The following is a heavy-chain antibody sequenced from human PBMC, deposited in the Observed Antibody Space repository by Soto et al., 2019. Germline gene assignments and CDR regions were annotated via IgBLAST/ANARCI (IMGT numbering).Heavy chain of an antibody. CDR3: ALDDAYSPGKNDY. J-gene: IGHJ4*02. CDR2: ISAYNGNT. D-gene: IGHD2-15*01. Sequence: ASVKVSCKASGYTFTNYGFSWVRQAPGQGLEWMGYISAYNGNTNSVQKFQGRVTMTTDTSTSTAYMELRSLTSDDTAVYYCALDDAYSPGKNDYWGQGTLVTVSS. CDR1: GYTFTNYG. V-gene: IGHV1-18*01.